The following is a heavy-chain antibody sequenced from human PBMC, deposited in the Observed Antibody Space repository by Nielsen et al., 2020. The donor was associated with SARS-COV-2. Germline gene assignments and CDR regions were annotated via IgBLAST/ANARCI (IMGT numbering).Heavy chain of an antibody. CDR3: AGVWNYDFNYYYMDV. Sequence: ASVKVSCKASGYTFTSYGISWVRQAPGQGLEWMGWINPNSGGTNYAQKFQGWVTMTRDTSISTAYMELSRLRSDDTAVYYCAGVWNYDFNYYYMDVWGKGTTVTVSS. CDR1: GYTFTSYG. D-gene: IGHD1-7*01. V-gene: IGHV1-2*04. J-gene: IGHJ6*03. CDR2: INPNSGGT.